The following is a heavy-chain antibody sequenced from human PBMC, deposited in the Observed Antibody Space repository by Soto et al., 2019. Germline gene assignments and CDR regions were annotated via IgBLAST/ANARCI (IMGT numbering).Heavy chain of an antibody. Sequence: ASVKVSCKASGGTFSSYAISWVRQAPGQGLEWMGGIIPIFGTANYAQKFQGRVTITADKSTSTAYMELSSLRSEETAVYYCATYYDILTGRTASRGGDVWGQGTTVTVSS. J-gene: IGHJ6*02. CDR3: ATYYDILTGRTASRGGDV. D-gene: IGHD3-9*01. CDR2: IIPIFGTA. CDR1: GGTFSSYA. V-gene: IGHV1-69*06.